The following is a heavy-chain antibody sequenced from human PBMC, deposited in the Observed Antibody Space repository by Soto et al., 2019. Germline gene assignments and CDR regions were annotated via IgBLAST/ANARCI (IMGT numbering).Heavy chain of an antibody. CDR1: GGSISSYH. D-gene: IGHD1-26*01. CDR3: ARSYSGTFYGYDT. J-gene: IGHJ5*02. V-gene: IGHV4-59*01. Sequence: LSLTWTVSGGSISSYHWSWIRQSPGKGLEWIGYVFYTGSTKYNPALKRRVTISVDTSKNQFSLKLSSVSAADTGLYYCARSYSGTFYGYDTWGQGILVTVSS. CDR2: VFYTGST.